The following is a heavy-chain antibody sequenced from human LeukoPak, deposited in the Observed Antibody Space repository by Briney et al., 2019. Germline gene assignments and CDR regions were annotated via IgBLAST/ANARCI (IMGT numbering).Heavy chain of an antibody. CDR3: ARGDYFDY. CDR2: IIPILGIA. Sequence: SVKVSCKASRGXFSSYAISWVRQAPGQGLEWMGRIIPILGIANYAQKFQGRVTITADKSTSTAYMELSSLRSEDTAVYYCARGDYFDYWGQGTLVTVSS. J-gene: IGHJ4*02. V-gene: IGHV1-69*04. CDR1: RGXFSSYA.